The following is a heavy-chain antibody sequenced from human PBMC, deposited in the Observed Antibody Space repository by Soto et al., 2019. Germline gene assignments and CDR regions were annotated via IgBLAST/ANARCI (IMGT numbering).Heavy chain of an antibody. V-gene: IGHV4-59*01. Sequence: PSETLSLTCAVSGFSITSYYWSWIRQSPGKGQEWIGYIYNSGGTNYNPSLKSRVTISIDTSKNQFSLKLSSVTAADTAVYFCARLDHVAQYFDYWGQGTLVTVSS. D-gene: IGHD5-12*01. CDR2: IYNSGGT. CDR3: ARLDHVAQYFDY. CDR1: GFSITSYY. J-gene: IGHJ4*01.